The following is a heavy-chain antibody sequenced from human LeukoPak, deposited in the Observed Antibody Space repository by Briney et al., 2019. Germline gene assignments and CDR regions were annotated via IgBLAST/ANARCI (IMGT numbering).Heavy chain of an antibody. J-gene: IGHJ5*02. Sequence: GASVKVSCKASGYTFTGYYIHWVRQAPGQGLEWLGRINPNSGGTNYAQKFQGRVTMTRDTSISTAYMELSRLRSDVTAVYYCLEDWFDPWGQGTLVTVSS. CDR2: INPNSGGT. D-gene: IGHD5-24*01. CDR1: GYTFTGYY. CDR3: LEDWFDP. V-gene: IGHV1-2*06.